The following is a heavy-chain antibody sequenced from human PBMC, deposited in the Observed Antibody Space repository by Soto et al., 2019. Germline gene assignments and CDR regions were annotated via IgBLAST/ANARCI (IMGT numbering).Heavy chain of an antibody. CDR1: GYSFIDYH. D-gene: IGHD2-2*01. CDR3: ARLYCSSPSYYSVGAFEI. J-gene: IGHJ3*02. CDR2: VKPLSGKI. V-gene: IGHV1-8*03. Sequence: RASVKVSCKASGYSFIDYHIHWVRQAPGQGPEWMGAVKPLSGKIDYAQNFLGRVTISRDNAKSSVYLKMDSLRVEDTAMYYCARLYCSSPSYYSVGAFEIRGQGTMVTVSS.